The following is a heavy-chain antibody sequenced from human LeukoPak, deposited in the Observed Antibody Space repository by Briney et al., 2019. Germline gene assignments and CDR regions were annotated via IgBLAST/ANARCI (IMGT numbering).Heavy chain of an antibody. CDR3: ARALGSGYWRGGFDY. J-gene: IGHJ4*02. V-gene: IGHV1-46*01. Sequence: ASVKVSCKASGYTFTSYYMHWVRQAPGQGLEWMGIINPSGGSTSYAQKFQGRVTMTRDMSTSTVYMELSGLRSEDTAVYYCARALGSGYWRGGFDYWGQGTLVTVSS. CDR1: GYTFTSYY. CDR2: INPSGGST. D-gene: IGHD3-22*01.